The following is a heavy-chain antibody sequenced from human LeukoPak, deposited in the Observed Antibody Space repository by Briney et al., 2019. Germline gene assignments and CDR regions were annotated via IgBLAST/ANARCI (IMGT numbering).Heavy chain of an antibody. CDR3: AKLGAYSSTWYGFVDY. D-gene: IGHD6-13*01. CDR2: IYPDDSDT. Sequence: PGESLKISCKGSGYTFSNYWIGWVRQMPGKGLEWMGIIYPDDSDTRYSPSFQGQVTISVDKSISTAYLQWSSLKASDTAMYYCAKLGAYSSTWYGFVDYWGQGTLVTVSS. J-gene: IGHJ4*02. CDR1: GYTFSNYW. V-gene: IGHV5-51*01.